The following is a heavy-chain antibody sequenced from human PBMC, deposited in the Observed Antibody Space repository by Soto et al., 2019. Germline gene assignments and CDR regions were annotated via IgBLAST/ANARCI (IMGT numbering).Heavy chain of an antibody. V-gene: IGHV1-18*01. J-gene: IGHJ6*02. CDR1: GYTFTNYD. CDR3: ARGYYYGSGRPTPGGMDV. Sequence: QVHLVQSGAEVKKPGASVKVSCKASGYTFTNYDINWVRQAPGQGLEWMGWISTYTGNTNYAQKPQGRVTMTTDPSTSTAYMELRSLRSDDTAVYYCARGYYYGSGRPTPGGMDVWGQGTTVTVSS. CDR2: ISTYTGNT. D-gene: IGHD3-10*01.